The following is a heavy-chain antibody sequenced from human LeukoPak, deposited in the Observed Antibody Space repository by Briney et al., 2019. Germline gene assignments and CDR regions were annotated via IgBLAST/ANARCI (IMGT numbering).Heavy chain of an antibody. CDR2: IYPGDYDT. V-gene: IGHV5-51*01. CDR3: ARRGRSSSWYDYYGMDV. Sequence: GGSLQISGQGSGSHFTSYWIGGGRRLPGKGREGMGIIYPGDYDTRNSPSFQGEVTIAANKTSRTAYLQWSSLKASDTAMYYCARRGRSSSWYDYYGMDVWGKGTTVTVSS. D-gene: IGHD6-13*01. CDR1: GSHFTSYW. J-gene: IGHJ6*04.